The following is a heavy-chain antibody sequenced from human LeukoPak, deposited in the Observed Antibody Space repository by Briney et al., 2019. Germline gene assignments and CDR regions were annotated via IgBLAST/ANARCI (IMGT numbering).Heavy chain of an antibody. CDR1: GYTFSSYG. J-gene: IGHJ5*02. CDR2: INPNSGGT. V-gene: IGHV1-2*02. D-gene: IGHD6-13*01. CDR3: ARVAAAGTGWFGP. Sequence: GASVKVSCKASGYTFSSYGISWVRQAPGQGLEWMGWINPNSGGTNYAQKFQGRVTMTRDTSISTAYMELSRLRSDDTAVYYCARVAAAGTGWFGPWGQGTLVTVSS.